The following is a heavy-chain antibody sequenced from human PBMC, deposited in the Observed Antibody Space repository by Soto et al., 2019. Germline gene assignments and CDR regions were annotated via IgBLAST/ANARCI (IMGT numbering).Heavy chain of an antibody. V-gene: IGHV4-30-4*01. J-gene: IGHJ6*02. Sequence: PSETLSLTCTVSGGSISSGDYYWSWIRQPPGKGLEWIGYIYYSGSTYYNPSLKSRVTISVDTSKNQFSLKLSSVTAADTAVYYCARXWRTSYGRDYYYYGMDVWGQGTTVTVSS. CDR3: ARXWRTSYGRDYYYYGMDV. D-gene: IGHD5-18*01. CDR1: GGSISSGDYY. CDR2: IYYSGST.